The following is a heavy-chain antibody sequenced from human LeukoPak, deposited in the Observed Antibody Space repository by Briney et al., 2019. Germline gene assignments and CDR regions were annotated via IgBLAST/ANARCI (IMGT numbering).Heavy chain of an antibody. J-gene: IGHJ6*02. D-gene: IGHD1-20*01. Sequence: KPSETLSLTCTVSGGSVSSGSYYWSWIRQPPGKGLEWIGYIYYSGSTNYNPSLKSRVTISVDTSKNQFSLKLSSVTAADTAVYYCARDPLYNWNFQWWYRDRAYGMDVWGQGTTVTVSS. CDR1: GGSVSSGSYY. V-gene: IGHV4-61*01. CDR2: IYYSGST. CDR3: ARDPLYNWNFQWWYRDRAYGMDV.